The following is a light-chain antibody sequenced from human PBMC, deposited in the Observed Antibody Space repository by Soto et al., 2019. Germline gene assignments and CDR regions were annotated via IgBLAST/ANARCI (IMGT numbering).Light chain of an antibody. Sequence: SYELTQPPSVSVAPGQTATITCGGKNIGTKSVHWYQQKPGQAPVRVVYDDSVRPSGIPERFSGSNSGNTATLTISRVEAGDEADYYCQVWDSTSDHSVFGGGTKVTVL. CDR1: NIGTKS. J-gene: IGLJ3*02. V-gene: IGLV3-21*02. CDR2: DDS. CDR3: QVWDSTSDHSV.